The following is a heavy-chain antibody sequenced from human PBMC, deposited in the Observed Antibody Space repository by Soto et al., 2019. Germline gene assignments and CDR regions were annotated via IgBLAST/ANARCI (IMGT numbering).Heavy chain of an antibody. CDR3: ARVKVGLGYDFWSGYRRSFDY. D-gene: IGHD3-3*01. V-gene: IGHV1-2*02. J-gene: IGHJ4*01. CDR1: GYTFTGYY. CDR2: INPNSGGT. Sequence: ASVKVSCKASGYTFTGYYMHWVRQAPGQGLEWMGWINPNSGGTNYAQKFQGRVTMTRDTSISTAYMELSRLRSDDTAVYYCARVKVGLGYDFWSGYRRSFDYWGHGTLVTVSS.